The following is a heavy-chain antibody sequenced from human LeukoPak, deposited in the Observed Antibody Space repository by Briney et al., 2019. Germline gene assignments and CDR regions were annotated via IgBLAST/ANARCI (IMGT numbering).Heavy chain of an antibody. V-gene: IGHV4-39*01. Sequence: PSETLSLTCTVSGGSISSSSYYWGWIRQPPGKGLEWIGSIYYSGSTYYNPSLKSRVTISVDTSKNQFSLKLSSVTAADTAVYYCARQGTMVRDFSPFDYWGQGTLVTVSS. CDR3: ARQGTMVRDFSPFDY. D-gene: IGHD3-10*01. J-gene: IGHJ4*02. CDR1: GGSISSSSYY. CDR2: IYYSGST.